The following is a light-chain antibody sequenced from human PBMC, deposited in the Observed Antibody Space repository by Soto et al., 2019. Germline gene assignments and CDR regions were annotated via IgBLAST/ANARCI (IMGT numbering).Light chain of an antibody. CDR1: QSILYSSNNKNY. V-gene: IGKV4-1*01. CDR3: QQYYSTLWT. CDR2: WAS. J-gene: IGKJ1*01. Sequence: DIVMTQSPDSLAVSLGERATINCKSSQSILYSSNNKNYLAWYQQRPGQPPKLLIYWASIRESGVPDRFSGSGSGTDFTLTISSLQAEDVAVYYCQQYYSTLWTFGQGSKA.